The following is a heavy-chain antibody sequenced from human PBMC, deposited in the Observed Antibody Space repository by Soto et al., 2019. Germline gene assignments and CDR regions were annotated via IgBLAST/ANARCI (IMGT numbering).Heavy chain of an antibody. D-gene: IGHD2-2*01. CDR3: ARIVPAATIYFDY. CDR2: IYYSGST. Sequence: SETLSLTCTVSGGSISTYYWSWIRQPPGKGLEWIGYIYYSGSTNYNPSLKSRVTISVDTSKNQFSLKLSSVTAADTAVYYCARIVPAATIYFDYWGQGTLVTVSS. CDR1: GGSISTYY. J-gene: IGHJ4*02. V-gene: IGHV4-59*01.